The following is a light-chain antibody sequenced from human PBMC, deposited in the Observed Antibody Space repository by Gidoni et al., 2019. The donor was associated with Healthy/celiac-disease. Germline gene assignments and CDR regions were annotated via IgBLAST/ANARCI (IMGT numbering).Light chain of an antibody. V-gene: IGKV1-33*01. Sequence: DIQMTQSPSSLSATVGDRVTITCQASQDISNYLNWYQQEPGKAPKLLIYDASNLEKRVPSRFSGSGSGTDFTFTISSLQPEDIATYYCQQYDNLPPFGGGTKVEIK. CDR3: QQYDNLPP. CDR2: DAS. CDR1: QDISNY. J-gene: IGKJ4*01.